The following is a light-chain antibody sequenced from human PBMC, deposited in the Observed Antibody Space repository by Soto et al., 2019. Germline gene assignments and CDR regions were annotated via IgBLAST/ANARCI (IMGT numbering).Light chain of an antibody. CDR2: DVS. J-gene: IGLJ2*01. CDR3: CSYAGSVV. CDR1: SSDVGGYNY. V-gene: IGLV2-11*01. Sequence: QSALTQPRSVSGSPGQSVTISCTGTSSDVGGYNYVPWYQQHPGKAPKLMIYDVSKRPSGVPDRFSGSKSGNTASLTISGLQAEDEADYYCCSYAGSVVFGGGTKVTVL.